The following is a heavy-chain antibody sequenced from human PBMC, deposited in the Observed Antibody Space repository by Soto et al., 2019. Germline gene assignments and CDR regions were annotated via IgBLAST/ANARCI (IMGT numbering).Heavy chain of an antibody. CDR3: ARDRDGHIDY. Sequence: SETLSLTCTVSGGSISSYYWSWIRQPPGKGLEWIGYIYYSGSTNYNPSLKSRVTISVDTSKNQFSLKLSSVTAADTAVYYCARDRDGHIDYWGQRTLVTVSS. CDR1: GGSISSYY. V-gene: IGHV4-59*01. J-gene: IGHJ4*02. CDR2: IYYSGST. D-gene: IGHD2-21*01.